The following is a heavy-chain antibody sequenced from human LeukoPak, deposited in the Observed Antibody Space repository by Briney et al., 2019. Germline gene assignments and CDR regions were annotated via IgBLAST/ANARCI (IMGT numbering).Heavy chain of an antibody. J-gene: IGHJ3*02. CDR2: IWSDGNNR. CDR3: AKERGPFDAFDI. CDR1: GFTFSSYG. V-gene: IGHV3-33*06. Sequence: GGSLRLSCAASGFTFSSYGMHRVRQAPGKGLEWVAVIWSDGNNRFYADSVKGRFTFSRDNSKNTLSLQMNSLRAEDTAVYYCAKERGPFDAFDIWGPGTRVTVSS.